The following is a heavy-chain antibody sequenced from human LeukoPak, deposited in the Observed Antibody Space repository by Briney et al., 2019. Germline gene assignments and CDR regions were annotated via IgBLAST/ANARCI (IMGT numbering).Heavy chain of an antibody. J-gene: IGHJ4*02. CDR1: GGSISSHY. CDR2: IYNSGST. V-gene: IGHV4-59*11. D-gene: IGHD5-18*01. Sequence: PSETLSLTCTVSGGSISSHYWSWIRQPPGKGLEWSGYIYNSGSTNYNPSFKSRVTISVDTSKNRFSLKMTSVTAADTAVYYCARGGYSYGYDDDFEYWGQGILVTVSS. CDR3: ARGGYSYGYDDDFEY.